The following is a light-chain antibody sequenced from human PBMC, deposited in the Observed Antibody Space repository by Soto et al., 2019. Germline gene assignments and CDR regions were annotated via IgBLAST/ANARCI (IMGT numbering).Light chain of an antibody. CDR1: QSVNIY. Sequence: VCTQSPATLSLSPGDRATLSCRAIQSVNIYLAWYQQKPGQAPRLLMYDASKRATGIPARFSGSGSGTDFTLTISSLQPEDFATYYCQQSYITPITFGQGTRLEI. CDR2: DAS. V-gene: IGKV3-11*01. J-gene: IGKJ5*01. CDR3: QQSYITPIT.